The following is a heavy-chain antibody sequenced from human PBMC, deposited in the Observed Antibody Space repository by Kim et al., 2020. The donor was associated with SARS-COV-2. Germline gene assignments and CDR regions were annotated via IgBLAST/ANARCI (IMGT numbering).Heavy chain of an antibody. Sequence: SETLSLTCTVSGGSISSGGYYWSWIRQHPGKGLEWIGYIYYSGSTYYNPSLKSRVTISVDTSKNQFSLKLSSVTAADTAVYYCTRVKIGQLVLYYYGMDVWGQGTTVTVSS. CDR2: IYYSGST. D-gene: IGHD6-6*01. V-gene: IGHV4-31*03. CDR1: GGSISSGGYY. CDR3: TRVKIGQLVLYYYGMDV. J-gene: IGHJ6*02.